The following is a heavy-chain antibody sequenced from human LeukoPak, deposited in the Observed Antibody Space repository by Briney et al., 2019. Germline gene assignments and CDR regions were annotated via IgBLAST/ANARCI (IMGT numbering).Heavy chain of an antibody. Sequence: GGSLRLSCEGSAFIFSGHWMNWVRQTPGKGLEWVASIKEDGSERQYVDSVKGRFSISRDNTKGSLFLQLNSLRSEDTAVYYCARGRGWQWLVRGFDYWGQGTLVTVSS. CDR3: ARGRGWQWLVRGFDY. J-gene: IGHJ4*02. V-gene: IGHV3-7*03. CDR1: AFIFSGHW. D-gene: IGHD6-19*01. CDR2: IKEDGSER.